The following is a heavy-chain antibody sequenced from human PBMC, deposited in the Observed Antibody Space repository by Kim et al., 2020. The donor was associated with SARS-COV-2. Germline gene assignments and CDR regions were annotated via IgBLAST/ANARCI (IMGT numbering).Heavy chain of an antibody. V-gene: IGHV5-10-1*01. Sequence: ESLKISCKGSGYSFTSYWISWVRQMPGKGLEWMGRIDHSDAYTNYSPSFQGHVTISADKSISTAYLQWSSLKASDTAMYYCASSSHCSSTSCHYYYYYGMDVWGQGTTVTVSS. D-gene: IGHD2-2*01. CDR3: ASSSHCSSTSCHYYYYYGMDV. CDR1: GYSFTSYW. J-gene: IGHJ6*02. CDR2: IDHSDAYT.